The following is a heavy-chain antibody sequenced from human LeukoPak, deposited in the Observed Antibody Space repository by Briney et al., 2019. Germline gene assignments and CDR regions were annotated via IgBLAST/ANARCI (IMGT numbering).Heavy chain of an antibody. CDR2: IYSGGST. V-gene: IGHV3-53*01. Sequence: GGSLRLSCAASGFTVSSNYMGWVRQAPGKGLEWVPVIYSGGSTYYADSVKGRFTISRDNSKNTLYLQMNSLRAEDTAVYYCARVLGYCSGGSCSIKGYYYYMDVWGKGTTVTVSS. CDR1: GFTVSSNY. J-gene: IGHJ6*03. D-gene: IGHD2-15*01. CDR3: ARVLGYCSGGSCSIKGYYYYMDV.